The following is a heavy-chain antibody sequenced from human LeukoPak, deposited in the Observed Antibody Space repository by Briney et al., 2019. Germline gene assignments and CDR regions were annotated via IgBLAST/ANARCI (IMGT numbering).Heavy chain of an antibody. CDR2: ISAYNGNT. Sequence: VASVKVSCKASGGTFSSYGISWVRQAPGQGLEWMGWISAYNGNTNYAQKLQGRVTMTTDTSTSTAYMELRSLRSDDTAVYYCARDRVSGYCSGCPFPDYWGQGTLVTVSS. V-gene: IGHV1-18*01. J-gene: IGHJ4*02. CDR1: GGTFSSYG. CDR3: ARDRVSGYCSGCPFPDY. D-gene: IGHD2-15*01.